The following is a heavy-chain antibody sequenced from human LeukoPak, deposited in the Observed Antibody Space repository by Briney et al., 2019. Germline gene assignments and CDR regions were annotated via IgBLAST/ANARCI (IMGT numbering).Heavy chain of an antibody. D-gene: IGHD3-22*01. Sequence: GGSLRLSCAASGFTFSSYAMSLVRQAPGKGLEWVSAISGSGGSTYYADSVKGRFTISRDNSKNTLYLQMNSLRAEDTAVYYCAKGPSPTMILVEYYFDYWGQGTLVTVSS. CDR1: GFTFSSYA. J-gene: IGHJ4*02. V-gene: IGHV3-23*01. CDR2: ISGSGGST. CDR3: AKGPSPTMILVEYYFDY.